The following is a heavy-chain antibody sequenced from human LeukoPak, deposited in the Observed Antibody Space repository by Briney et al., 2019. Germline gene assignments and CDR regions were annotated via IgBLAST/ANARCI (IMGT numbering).Heavy chain of an antibody. Sequence: ASVKVSCKASGYTFTSYGISWVRQAPGRGLEWMGWVSAYNGNTNYAQKLQGRVTMTTDTSTSTAYMELRSLRSDDTAVYYCASGLLWFGEEAYWGQGTLVTVSS. CDR1: GYTFTSYG. D-gene: IGHD3-10*01. V-gene: IGHV1-18*01. CDR2: VSAYNGNT. J-gene: IGHJ4*02. CDR3: ASGLLWFGEEAY.